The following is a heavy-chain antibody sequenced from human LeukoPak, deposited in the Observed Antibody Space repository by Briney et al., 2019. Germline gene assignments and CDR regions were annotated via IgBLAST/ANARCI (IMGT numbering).Heavy chain of an antibody. D-gene: IGHD6-6*01. J-gene: IGHJ4*02. CDR2: INHSGST. Sequence: PSETLSLTCAVYGGSFSGYYWSWIRQPPGKGLEWIGEINHSGSTNYNPSLKSRVTISVDTSKNQFSLKLSSVTAADTAVYYCARVQYSSSRPLDYWGQGTLVTVPS. V-gene: IGHV4-34*01. CDR3: ARVQYSSSRPLDY. CDR1: GGSFSGYY.